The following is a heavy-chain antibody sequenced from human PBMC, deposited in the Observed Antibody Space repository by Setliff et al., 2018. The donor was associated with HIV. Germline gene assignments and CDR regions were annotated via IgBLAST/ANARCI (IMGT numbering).Heavy chain of an antibody. Sequence: KTSETLSLTCTVSGGSISNYSWSWIRQSPEKGLEWIGYIHYSGSTNYNPSLKSRVTISLDTSKNQFSRKLSSVTAADPAIYYCARLRDMEWELIGLDYWGRGTLVTVSS. CDR1: GGSISNYS. CDR3: ARLRDMEWELIGLDY. V-gene: IGHV4-59*01. CDR2: IHYSGST. D-gene: IGHD1-26*01. J-gene: IGHJ4*02.